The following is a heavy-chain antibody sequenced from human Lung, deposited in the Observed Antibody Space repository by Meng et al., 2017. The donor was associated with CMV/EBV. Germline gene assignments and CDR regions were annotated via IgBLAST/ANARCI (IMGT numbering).Heavy chain of an antibody. CDR1: GGTFSSYS. J-gene: IGHJ6*01. CDR3: ARDQLLLGGFYYNGMDV. Sequence: SXXVSCKASGGTFSSYSFSWVRQAPGQGLEWMGRIIPIFGLANYTQKFQGRVTISADKSTSIVSMELSSLRSEDTAVYYCARDQLLLGGFYYNGMDVWGQGTXVTGSS. CDR2: IIPIFGLA. D-gene: IGHD3/OR15-3a*01. V-gene: IGHV1-69*04.